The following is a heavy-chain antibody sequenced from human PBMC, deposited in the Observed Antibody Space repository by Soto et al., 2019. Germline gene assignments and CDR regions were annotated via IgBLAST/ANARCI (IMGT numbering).Heavy chain of an antibody. J-gene: IGHJ5*02. CDR3: ARDAPLPIVVVPAAIGWFDP. D-gene: IGHD2-2*02. Sequence: SPTLSLTCAISGDSVSSNSAAWNWIRQSPSRGLEWLGRTYYRSKWYNDYAVSVKSRITINPDTSKNQFSLQLNSVTPEDTAVYYCARDAPLPIVVVPAAIGWFDPWGQGTLVTVSS. V-gene: IGHV6-1*01. CDR1: GDSVSSNSAA. CDR2: TYYRSKWYN.